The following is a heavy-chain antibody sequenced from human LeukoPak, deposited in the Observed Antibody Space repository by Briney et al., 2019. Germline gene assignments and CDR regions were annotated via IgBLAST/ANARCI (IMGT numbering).Heavy chain of an antibody. Sequence: SETLSLTCTVSGGSISSGSYYWSWIRQPAGKGLEWIGRIYTSGSTNYNPSLKSRVTISVDTSKNQFSLKLSSVTAADTAVYYCARTRPWDYYDSSGNIDYWGQGTLVTVSS. CDR3: ARTRPWDYYDSSGNIDY. CDR2: IYTSGST. CDR1: GGSISSGSYY. D-gene: IGHD3-22*01. V-gene: IGHV4-61*02. J-gene: IGHJ4*02.